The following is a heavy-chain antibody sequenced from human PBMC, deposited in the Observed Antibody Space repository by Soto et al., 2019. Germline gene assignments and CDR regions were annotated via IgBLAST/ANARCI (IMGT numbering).Heavy chain of an antibody. CDR3: ARGGGWLQSGRFDY. CDR1: GGSISSYY. J-gene: IGHJ4*02. CDR2: IYYSGST. V-gene: IGHV4-59*01. D-gene: IGHD5-12*01. Sequence: LSLTCTVSGGSISSYYWSWIRQPPGKGLEWIGYIYYSGSTNYNPSLKSRVTISVDTSKNQFSLKLRSVTAADTAVYYCARGGGWLQSGRFDYWGQGTLVTVSS.